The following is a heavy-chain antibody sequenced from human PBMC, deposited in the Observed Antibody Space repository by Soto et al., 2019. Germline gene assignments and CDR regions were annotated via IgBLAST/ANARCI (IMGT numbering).Heavy chain of an antibody. CDR1: GFTFSTYA. V-gene: IGHV3-23*01. CDR2: ISGGGDTT. CDR3: AKSSSSWYASYFDY. Sequence: GGSLRLSCAASGFTFSTYAMSWVRQAPGKGLEWVSTISGGGDTTYYSDSVKGRFTISRDNSKSTLYLQMSRLSAEDTAPFYCAKSSSSWYASYFDYWGQGTLVTVPS. D-gene: IGHD6-13*01. J-gene: IGHJ4*02.